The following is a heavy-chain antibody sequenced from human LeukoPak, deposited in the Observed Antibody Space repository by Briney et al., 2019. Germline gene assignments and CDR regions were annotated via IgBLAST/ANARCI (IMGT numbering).Heavy chain of an antibody. D-gene: IGHD3-22*01. CDR3: AREESGYYYEGVDY. V-gene: IGHV1-69*05. Sequence: SVKVSCKASGYTFTSYDINWVRQAPGQGLEWMGGIIPIFGTANYAQKFQGRVTMTTDTSTSTAYMELRSLRSDDTAVYYCAREESGYYYEGVDYWGQGTLVTVSS. CDR1: GYTFTSYD. J-gene: IGHJ4*02. CDR2: IIPIFGTA.